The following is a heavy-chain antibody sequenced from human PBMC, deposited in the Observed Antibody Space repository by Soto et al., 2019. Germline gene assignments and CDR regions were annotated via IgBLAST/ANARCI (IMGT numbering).Heavy chain of an antibody. CDR3: ASVRFLEWFPPGGY. V-gene: IGHV3-23*01. J-gene: IGHJ4*02. CDR2: VIGSGSRT. Sequence: EVQLLESGGGLVQPGGSLRLSCAASGFTFTSYAMTWVRQAPGKGLEWVSVVIGSGSRTYYADSVRDRFTISRDNFKNTLYLQMNSLRAEDTAVYYCASVRFLEWFPPGGYWGQGTLVTVSS. CDR1: GFTFTSYA. D-gene: IGHD3-3*01.